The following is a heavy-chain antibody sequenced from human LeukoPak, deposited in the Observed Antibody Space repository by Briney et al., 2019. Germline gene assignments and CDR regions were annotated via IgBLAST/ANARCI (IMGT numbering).Heavy chain of an antibody. CDR3: ARGSAMGPSLAFDY. Sequence: PGGSLRLSCAASGFTFSSYAMSWVRQAPGKGLEWVSAISGSGGSTYYADSVKGRFTISRDNSKNTLYLQMNSLRAEDTAVYYCARGSAMGPSLAFDYWGQGTLVTVSS. V-gene: IGHV3-23*01. CDR1: GFTFSSYA. CDR2: ISGSGGST. D-gene: IGHD5-18*01. J-gene: IGHJ4*02.